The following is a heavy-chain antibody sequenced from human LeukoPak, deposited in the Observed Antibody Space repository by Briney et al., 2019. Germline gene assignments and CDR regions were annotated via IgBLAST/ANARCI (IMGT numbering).Heavy chain of an antibody. CDR2: IYGGNST. D-gene: IGHD3-22*01. Sequence: PGGSLRLSCAASGFIVSDNYMSWVRQAPGKGLEWLAVIYGGNSTYYAASVKGRFTISRDTSKNTLYLQMNSLTVEDTAVYYCARDRNEYYDSSGQYFLYWGQGTLVTVSS. J-gene: IGHJ4*02. CDR3: ARDRNEYYDSSGQYFLY. CDR1: GFIVSDNY. V-gene: IGHV3-66*01.